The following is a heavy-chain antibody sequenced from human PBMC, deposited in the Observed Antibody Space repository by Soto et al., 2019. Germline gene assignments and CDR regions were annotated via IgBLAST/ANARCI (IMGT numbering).Heavy chain of an antibody. Sequence: QVQLQQWGAGLLKPSETLSLTCAVYGGSFSGYYWSWVRQPPGKGLERIGEIERGGSTNYNPSLKSRVAIAVDPSKNQFALRVNSVTAADTAVYYCARGYGSGSYWAYWGQGTLVTVSS. V-gene: IGHV4-34*02. J-gene: IGHJ4*02. D-gene: IGHD3-10*01. CDR2: IERGGST. CDR1: GGSFSGYY. CDR3: ARGYGSGSYWAY.